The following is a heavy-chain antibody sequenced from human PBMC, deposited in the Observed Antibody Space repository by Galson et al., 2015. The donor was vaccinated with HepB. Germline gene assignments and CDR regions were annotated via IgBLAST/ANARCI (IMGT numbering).Heavy chain of an antibody. D-gene: IGHD3-22*01. CDR1: GFSFSSYG. CDR3: ARGRNYYDSTVSYDH. J-gene: IGHJ4*02. CDR2: VSYDGINK. Sequence: SLRLSCAASGFSFSSYGMHWVRQAPGTGLEWVAAVSYDGINKYYSDSLKGRFTISRDNSKNTLYLQMNSPRVDDTAVYDCARGRNYYDSTVSYDHWGQGTLVTVAS. V-gene: IGHV3-30*03.